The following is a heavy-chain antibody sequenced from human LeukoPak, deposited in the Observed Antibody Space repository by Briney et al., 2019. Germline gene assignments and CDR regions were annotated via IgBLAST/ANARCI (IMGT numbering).Heavy chain of an antibody. CDR3: ATVYSSSWYGPSN. V-gene: IGHV1-2*02. J-gene: IGHJ4*02. CDR1: GYTFTGYY. Sequence: ASVEVSCKASGYTFTGYYMHWARQAPGQGLEWMGWINPNSGGTNYAQKFQGRVTMTRDTSISTAYMELSRLRSDDTAVYYCATVYSSSWYGPSNWGQGTLVTVSS. D-gene: IGHD6-13*01. CDR2: INPNSGGT.